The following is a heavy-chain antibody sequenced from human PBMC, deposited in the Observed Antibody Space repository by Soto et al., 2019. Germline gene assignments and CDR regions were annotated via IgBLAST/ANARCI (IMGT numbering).Heavy chain of an antibody. V-gene: IGHV1-18*04. CDR1: GYTFPSYG. D-gene: IGHD2-15*01. CDR2: INAYDGNT. J-gene: IGHJ6*02. Sequence: ASVKVSCKASGYTFPSYGMSWVRQAPGRGIEWMGWINAYDGNTNYAQPFHGRVTMTTDTSTSTAYMELRSLKSDDTAVYYFAGYCSGGSCLSPTLYYHYGMDVWGQGTPVTV. CDR3: AGYCSGGSCLSPTLYYHYGMDV.